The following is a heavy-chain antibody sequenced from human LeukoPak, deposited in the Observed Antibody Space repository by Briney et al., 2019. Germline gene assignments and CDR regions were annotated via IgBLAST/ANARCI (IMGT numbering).Heavy chain of an antibody. V-gene: IGHV1-69*13. J-gene: IGHJ4*02. D-gene: IGHD3-9*01. CDR3: ARAPSLFYDILTGYGYFDY. Sequence: ASVKVSCKAPGGTFSSYAISWVRQAPGQGLEWMGGIIPIFGTANYAQKFQGRVTITADESTSTAYMELSSLRSEDTAVYYCARAPSLFYDILTGYGYFDYWGQGTLVTVSS. CDR1: GGTFSSYA. CDR2: IIPIFGTA.